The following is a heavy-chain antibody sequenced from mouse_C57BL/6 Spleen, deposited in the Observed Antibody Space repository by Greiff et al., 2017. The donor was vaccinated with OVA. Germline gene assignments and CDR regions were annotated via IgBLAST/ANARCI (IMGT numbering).Heavy chain of an antibody. Sequence: QVQLQQSGPELVKPGASVKISCKASGYAFSSSWMNWVKQRPGQGLEWIGRIYPGDGDTNYNGKFKGKATLTADKSSSTAYMQLSSLTSEDSAVYFCARMDYGSSSYYFDYWGQGTTLTVSS. D-gene: IGHD1-1*01. CDR2: IYPGDGDT. V-gene: IGHV1-82*01. J-gene: IGHJ2*01. CDR1: GYAFSSSW. CDR3: ARMDYGSSSYYFDY.